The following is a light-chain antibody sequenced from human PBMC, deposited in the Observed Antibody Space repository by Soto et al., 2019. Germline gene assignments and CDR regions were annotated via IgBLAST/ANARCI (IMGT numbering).Light chain of an antibody. J-gene: IGKJ1*01. CDR3: QQYGSSPRT. Sequence: VMTQSTATLSVSPGERATLSCRCSQSVSSSYLAWYQQKPGQAPRLLIYGASSRATGIPDRFSGSGSGTDCTLTISRLEPEDVAVYYCQQYGSSPRTFGQGTKVDI. CDR1: QSVSSSY. CDR2: GAS. V-gene: IGKV3-20*01.